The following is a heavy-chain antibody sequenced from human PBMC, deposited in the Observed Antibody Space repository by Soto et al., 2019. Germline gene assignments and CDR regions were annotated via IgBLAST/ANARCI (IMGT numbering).Heavy chain of an antibody. V-gene: IGHV3-23*01. CDR3: AKALYYYDSSEENWYFDL. CDR1: GFTFSSYA. J-gene: IGHJ2*01. Sequence: GGSLRLSCAASGFTFSSYAMSWVRQAPGKGLEWVSAISGSGVSTYYAGSVKGRFTISRDNSKNTLYLQMNRLRAEDTAVYYCAKALYYYDSSEENWYFDLWGRGTLVTVSS. D-gene: IGHD3-22*01. CDR2: ISGSGVST.